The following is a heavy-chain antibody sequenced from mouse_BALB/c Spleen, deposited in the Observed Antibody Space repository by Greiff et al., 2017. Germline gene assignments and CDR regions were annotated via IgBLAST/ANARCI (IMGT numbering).Heavy chain of an antibody. CDR1: GFTFTDYY. J-gene: IGHJ4*01. CDR2: IRNKANGYTT. V-gene: IGHV7-3*02. D-gene: IGHD1-1*01. Sequence: EVKVVESGGGLVQPGGSLRLSCATSGFTFTDYYMSWVRQPPGKALEWLGFIRNKANGYTTEYSASVKGRFTISRDNSQSILYLQMNTLRAEDSATYYCARDIWYYGSSYGNYAMDYWGQGTSVTVSS. CDR3: ARDIWYYGSSYGNYAMDY.